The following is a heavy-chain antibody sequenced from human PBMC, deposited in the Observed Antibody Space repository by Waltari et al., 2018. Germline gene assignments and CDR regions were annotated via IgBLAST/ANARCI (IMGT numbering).Heavy chain of an antibody. D-gene: IGHD1-20*01. Sequence: QLQLQESGPGLVKPSETLSLTCSVSGGSIISSDYYWGWLRQPPGKGLEWIANVFYSGSTYYNPSLRSRVTISVDTSKNQFYLKVTSLSAADTAVYYCARVYNTIDYWGQGTLVTVSS. V-gene: IGHV4-39*07. CDR2: VFYSGST. J-gene: IGHJ4*02. CDR1: GGSIISSDYY. CDR3: ARVYNTIDY.